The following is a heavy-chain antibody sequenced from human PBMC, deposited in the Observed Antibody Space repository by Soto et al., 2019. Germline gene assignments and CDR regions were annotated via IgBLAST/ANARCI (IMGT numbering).Heavy chain of an antibody. J-gene: IGHJ5*02. V-gene: IGHV3-21*01. CDR1: GFTFSSYS. D-gene: IGHD2-15*01. CDR2: ISSSSSYI. CDR3: AGATAGNACFDP. Sequence: EVQLVESGGGLVKPGGSLRLSCAASGFTFSSYSMNWVRQAPGKGLEWVSSISSSSSYIYYADSVKGRSTISRDNAKNSLYLQMNSLGAAVTAVYYCAGATAGNACFDPWGQGTLVTVSS.